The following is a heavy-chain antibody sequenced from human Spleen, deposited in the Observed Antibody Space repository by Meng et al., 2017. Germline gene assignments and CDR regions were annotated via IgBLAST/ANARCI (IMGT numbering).Heavy chain of an antibody. D-gene: IGHD6-19*01. Sequence: QVHVQESGPGLVKPSGTLSLTCVVSGGSISSMDWWSWVRQPPGKGLEWIGEIYHGGDTNYNPSLKSRVTIAIDKSKNQFSLKLSSVTAADTAVYYCASWIYSCGWQWGQGALVTVSS. J-gene: IGHJ4*02. CDR3: ASWIYSCGWQ. CDR1: GGSISSMDW. CDR2: IYHGGDT. V-gene: IGHV4/OR15-8*02.